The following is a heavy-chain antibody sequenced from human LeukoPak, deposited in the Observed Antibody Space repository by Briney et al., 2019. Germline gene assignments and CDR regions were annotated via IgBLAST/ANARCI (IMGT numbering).Heavy chain of an antibody. V-gene: IGHV4-39*02. J-gene: IGHJ4*02. CDR1: GGSISSSSKY. Sequence: KPSETLSLTCSVSGGSISSSSKYWGWIRQPPGKGLEWIGSIYYSGDTYYNPSLRSRVTISVDTSKNHFSLNLNSVTVADTAVYFCASAPRRSSIAGLTYWGQGTLVTVSS. CDR2: IYYSGDT. D-gene: IGHD3-10*01. CDR3: ASAPRRSSIAGLTY.